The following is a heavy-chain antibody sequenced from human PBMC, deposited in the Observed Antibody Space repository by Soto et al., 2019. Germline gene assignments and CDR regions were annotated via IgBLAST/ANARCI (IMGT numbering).Heavy chain of an antibody. CDR3: ARENLGYCSCTSCYDFDY. V-gene: IGHV1-2*04. D-gene: IGHD2-2*01. CDR1: GYTFSGYY. Sequence: QVQLVRSGDEVKKPGASVKVSCKASGYTFSGYYMHWVRQAPGQGLEWMGWINPNSGGTNYAQKFQGWVTMTRDTSISTAYMELSRLRSDDTAVYYCARENLGYCSCTSCYDFDYWGQGTLVTVSS. CDR2: INPNSGGT. J-gene: IGHJ4*02.